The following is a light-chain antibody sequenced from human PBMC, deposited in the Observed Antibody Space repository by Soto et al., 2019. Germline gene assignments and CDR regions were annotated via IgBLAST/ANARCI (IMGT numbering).Light chain of an antibody. J-gene: IGKJ1*01. Sequence: DIQMTQSPSTLSASVGDRVTITCRASQSISSWLAWYQQKPGQAPQLLIYKAYNLESGVPSRVSGIGSGAEFTLTISSLQPDDFATYYCEQYNSSPTFGHGTKVEIK. CDR2: KAY. V-gene: IGKV1-5*03. CDR3: EQYNSSPT. CDR1: QSISSW.